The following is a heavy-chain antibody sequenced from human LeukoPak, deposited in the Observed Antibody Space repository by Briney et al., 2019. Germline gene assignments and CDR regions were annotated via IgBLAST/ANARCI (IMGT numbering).Heavy chain of an antibody. D-gene: IGHD3-22*01. J-gene: IGHJ6*02. V-gene: IGHV3-48*02. CDR1: GFAFSSYN. Sequence: PGGSLRVSCAASGFAFSSYNMKWVRQDPGKGLEWISYIGSSGSPTHYADSVGGRFTISRDNAKNSLYLQMNSLRDEDTAVYFCARRPYSDTSGRLSDVWGQGTTVTVSS. CDR2: IGSSGSPT. CDR3: ARRPYSDTSGRLSDV.